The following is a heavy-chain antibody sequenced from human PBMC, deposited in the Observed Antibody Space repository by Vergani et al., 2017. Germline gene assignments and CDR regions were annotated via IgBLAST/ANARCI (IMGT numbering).Heavy chain of an antibody. D-gene: IGHD3-10*01. CDR1: GFTFGSFG. V-gene: IGHV3-33*06. CDR2: IWYDGRNK. J-gene: IGHJ4*02. CDR3: AKVSRRITMVRGVAKAY. Sequence: QVHLVESGGGVVQPGRSLRLSCAASGFTFGSFGMHWVRQAPGKGLEWVAVIWYDGRNKQYADSVKGRFTISRDNSKNTLYLQMNSLRAEDTAVYYCAKVSRRITMVRGVAKAYWGQGTLVTVSS.